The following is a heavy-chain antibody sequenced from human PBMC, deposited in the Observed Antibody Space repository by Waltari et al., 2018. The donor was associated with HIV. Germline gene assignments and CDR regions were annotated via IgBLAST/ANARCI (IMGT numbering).Heavy chain of an antibody. D-gene: IGHD3-22*01. CDR2: IYTSGST. CDR3: ARDRNYYYDSSGYFFNSFDI. CDR1: GGSISSGSYY. Sequence: QVQLQESGPGLVKPSQTLSLTCTVSGGSISSGSYYWSWIRQPAGKGLEWIGRIYTSGSTNYNPSLKSRVTISVDTSKNQLSLKLSSVTAADTAVYYCARDRNYYYDSSGYFFNSFDIWGQGTMFTSSS. J-gene: IGHJ3*02. V-gene: IGHV4-61*02.